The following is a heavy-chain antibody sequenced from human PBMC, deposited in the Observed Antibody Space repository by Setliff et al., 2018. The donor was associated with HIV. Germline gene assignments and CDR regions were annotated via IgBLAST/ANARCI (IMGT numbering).Heavy chain of an antibody. Sequence: GGSLRLSCAASGFTFSSYAMNWVRQAPGKGLEWVSTFSGSGGRTYYADSVKGRFTIARDNSKNTLYLQMNSLRAEDTAVYYCHSGYDTEEQSYFDYWGQGALVTVSS. V-gene: IGHV3-23*01. CDR2: FSGSGGRT. J-gene: IGHJ4*02. D-gene: IGHD5-12*01. CDR3: HSGYDTEEQSYFDY. CDR1: GFTFSSYA.